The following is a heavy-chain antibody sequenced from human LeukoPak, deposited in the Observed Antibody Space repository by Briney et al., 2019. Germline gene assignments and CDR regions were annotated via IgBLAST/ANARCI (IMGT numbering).Heavy chain of an antibody. CDR2: INPDSGFT. V-gene: IGHV1-2*02. CDR1: GYTFIDDY. Sequence: ASVKVSCKASGYTFIDDYMHWVRQAPGQGLEWMGWINPDSGFTNYAQTFQGRVIMTRDTSLSTAYMEVRRLRYADTAMYYCLPTSEAYTSAWHFWGQGTLVTVSS. CDR3: LPTSEAYTSAWHF. J-gene: IGHJ4*02. D-gene: IGHD3-16*01.